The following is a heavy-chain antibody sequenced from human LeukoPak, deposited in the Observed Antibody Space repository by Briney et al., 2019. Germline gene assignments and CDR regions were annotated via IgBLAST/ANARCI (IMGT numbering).Heavy chain of an antibody. V-gene: IGHV1-2*04. CDR3: ARDFLGRTNGGSNYFGMDV. CDR2: INLHTGGA. D-gene: IGHD2-8*01. J-gene: IGHJ6*02. Sequence: ASVKVSCKSSGYTFTDYFLHWVRQAPGQGLEWMGYINLHTGGAHYAQKVQDWVSLTRDTSIGTAFMELSSLRSDATAIYYCARDFLGRTNGGSNYFGMDVWGQGTTVTVSS. CDR1: GYTFTDYF.